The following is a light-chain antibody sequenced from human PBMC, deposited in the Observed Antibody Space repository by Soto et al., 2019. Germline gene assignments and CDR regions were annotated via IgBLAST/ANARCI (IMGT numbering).Light chain of an antibody. CDR2: ATS. J-gene: IGKJ4*01. CDR1: QSVSSN. Sequence: EIVITQSPATLSVSPGEKASLSCRASQSVSSNLAWYQQKPGQTPRLLIYATSTRATGIPARFSGSGSATEFTLTISSLQSEDFAVYYCQHYNNWPLTFGGGTKVDI. CDR3: QHYNNWPLT. V-gene: IGKV3-15*01.